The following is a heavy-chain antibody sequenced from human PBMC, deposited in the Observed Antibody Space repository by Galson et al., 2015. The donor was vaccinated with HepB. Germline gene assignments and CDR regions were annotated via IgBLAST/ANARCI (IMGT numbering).Heavy chain of an antibody. D-gene: IGHD3-10*01. Sequence: SVKVSCKASGGTFSSYAFSWVRQAPGQGLEWMGRIIPILDVANYAQKFQGRVTITADKSTTTAYMELRSLRSEDTAVYYCARDRELLGDWFDPWGQGTLVTVSS. CDR2: IIPILDVA. V-gene: IGHV1-69*04. CDR3: ARDRELLGDWFDP. CDR1: GGTFSSYA. J-gene: IGHJ5*02.